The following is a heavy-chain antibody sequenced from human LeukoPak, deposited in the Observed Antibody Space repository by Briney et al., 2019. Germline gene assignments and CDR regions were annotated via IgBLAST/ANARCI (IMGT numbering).Heavy chain of an antibody. CDR1: GFTFSSYA. V-gene: IGHV3-30-3*01. CDR2: ISYDGSNK. D-gene: IGHD4-11*01. Sequence: PGGSLRLSCAASGFTFSSYAMHWVRQAPGKGLEWVAVISYDGSNKYYADSVKGRFTISRDNTKNTLYLQMNSLRAEDTAVYYCASGTMTTVTHWGQGTLVTVSS. J-gene: IGHJ4*02. CDR3: ASGTMTTVTH.